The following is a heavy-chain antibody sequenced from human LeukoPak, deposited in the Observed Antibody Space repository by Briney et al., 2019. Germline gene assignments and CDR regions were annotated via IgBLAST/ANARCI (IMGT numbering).Heavy chain of an antibody. CDR3: ARAPVVRGVIISYGMDV. V-gene: IGHV3-7*01. J-gene: IGHJ6*02. Sequence: GGSLRLSCAASGFTFSSYSMNWVRQAPGKGLEWVANIKQDGSEKYYVDSVKGRFTISRDNAKNSLYLQMNSLRAEDTAVYYCARAPVVRGVIISYGMDVWGQGTTVTVSS. CDR2: IKQDGSEK. D-gene: IGHD3-10*01. CDR1: GFTFSSYS.